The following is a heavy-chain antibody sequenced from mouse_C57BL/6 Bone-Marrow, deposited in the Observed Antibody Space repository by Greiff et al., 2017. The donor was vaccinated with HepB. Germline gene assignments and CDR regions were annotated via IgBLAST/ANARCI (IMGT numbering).Heavy chain of an antibody. CDR1: GYTFTSYG. CDR3: AREHYGSRDY. CDR2: IYPRSGNT. J-gene: IGHJ2*01. D-gene: IGHD1-1*01. V-gene: IGHV1-81*01. Sequence: VQLQQSGAELARPGASVKLSCKASGYTFTSYGISWVKQRTGQGLGWIGEIYPRSGNTYYNEKFKGKATLTADKSSSTAYMELRSLTSEDSAVYFCAREHYGSRDYWGQGTTLTVSS.